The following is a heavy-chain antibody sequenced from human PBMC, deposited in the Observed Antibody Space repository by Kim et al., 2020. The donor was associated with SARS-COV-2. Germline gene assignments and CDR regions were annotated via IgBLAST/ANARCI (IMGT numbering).Heavy chain of an antibody. D-gene: IGHD6-13*01. CDR1: GYTFTSYA. CDR2: INAGNGNT. CDR3: ARYLSYSSSWYYDYGMDV. J-gene: IGHJ6*02. Sequence: ASVKVSCKASGYTFTSYAMHWVRQAPGQRLEWMGWINAGNGNTKYSQKFQGRVTITRDTSASTAYMELSSLRSEDTAVYYCARYLSYSSSWYYDYGMDVWGQGTTVTVSS. V-gene: IGHV1-3*01.